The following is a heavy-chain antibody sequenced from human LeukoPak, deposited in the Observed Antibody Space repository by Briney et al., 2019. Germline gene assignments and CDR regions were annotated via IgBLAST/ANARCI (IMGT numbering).Heavy chain of an antibody. D-gene: IGHD6-13*01. V-gene: IGHV1-8*01. CDR2: MNPNSGNT. Sequence: ASVKVSCKASGYTFTSYDINWVRQATGQGLEWMGWMNPNSGNTGYAQKFQGRVTMTGNTSISTAYMELSSLRSEDTAVYYCAVTGYSSSWYGSYYYYGMDVWGQGTTVTVSS. CDR1: GYTFTSYD. CDR3: AVTGYSSSWYGSYYYYGMDV. J-gene: IGHJ6*02.